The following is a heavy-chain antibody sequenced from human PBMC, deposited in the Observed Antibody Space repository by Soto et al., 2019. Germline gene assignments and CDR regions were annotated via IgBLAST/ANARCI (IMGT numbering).Heavy chain of an antibody. CDR1: GFTFSDYG. CDR2: ISYDGSNK. J-gene: IGHJ6*02. D-gene: IGHD3-22*01. V-gene: IGHV3-30*03. CDR3: ARVDRTITTFYYYGMDV. Sequence: PGGSLRLSCAASGFTFSDYGMHWVRQAPGKGLEWVAVISYDGSNKYYADSVKGRFTISRDDSRSTLYLQMNSLRTEDSAVYYCARVDRTITTFYYYGMDVWGQGTTVTVSS.